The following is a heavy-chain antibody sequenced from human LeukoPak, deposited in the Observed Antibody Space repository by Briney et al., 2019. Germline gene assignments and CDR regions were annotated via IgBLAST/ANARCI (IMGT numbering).Heavy chain of an antibody. CDR3: ARQRDVWDSYRYSYYFDY. D-gene: IGHD3-16*02. V-gene: IGHV4-39*01. Sequence: SETLSLTCTVSGGPISNSPYYWGWIRQPPGRGLGWIGSIYFSGSTYYSPSLKSRVTISVDTSKNQFSLKLASVTAADTAVYYCARQRDVWDSYRYSYYFDYWGQGTLVTVSS. J-gene: IGHJ4*02. CDR1: GGPISNSPYY. CDR2: IYFSGST.